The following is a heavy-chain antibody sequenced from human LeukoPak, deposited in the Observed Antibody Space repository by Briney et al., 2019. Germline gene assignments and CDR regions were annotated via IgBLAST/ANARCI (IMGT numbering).Heavy chain of an antibody. Sequence: GGSLRLSCTASGFTFSSYVMNWVRQAPGKGLEWVSYISHTGTTIYYADSVKGRFTISRDNAKNSLFLQMNSLRAEDTAVYYCARDGTSPMSNYYYAMDVWGQGTTVTVSS. CDR2: ISHTGTTI. J-gene: IGHJ6*02. D-gene: IGHD5/OR15-5a*01. V-gene: IGHV3-48*03. CDR1: GFTFSSYV. CDR3: ARDGTSPMSNYYYAMDV.